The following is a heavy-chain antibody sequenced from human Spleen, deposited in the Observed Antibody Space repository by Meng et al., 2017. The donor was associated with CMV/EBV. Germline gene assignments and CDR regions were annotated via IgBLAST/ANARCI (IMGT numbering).Heavy chain of an antibody. Sequence: LQPEGPGLLDPSGDLVLHCPVSGGACSGYYWSRIRQPPGKGLEWIGEINHSGSTNYNPSLKSRVTISVDTSKNQFSLKLISVTAADTAVYYCARAIGYSSGVTSEYFDYWGQGTLVTVSS. CDR3: ARAIGYSSGVTSEYFDY. D-gene: IGHD6-19*01. J-gene: IGHJ4*02. CDR2: INHSGST. CDR1: GGACSGYY. V-gene: IGHV4-34*01.